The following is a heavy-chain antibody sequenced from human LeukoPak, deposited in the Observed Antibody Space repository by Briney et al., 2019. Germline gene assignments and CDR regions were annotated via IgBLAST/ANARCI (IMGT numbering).Heavy chain of an antibody. CDR3: AGGGTIWLEY. CDR2: ITSDGSST. CDR1: GFTFSSYW. V-gene: IGHV3-74*01. J-gene: IGHJ4*02. Sequence: GGSLRLSCAASGFTFSSYWMHWVRQDPGKGLEWVSRITSDGSSTSHADSVKGRFTTSRDNAKNTLYLQMNSLRAEDTAVYYCAGGGTIWLEYWGQGSVVTVSS.